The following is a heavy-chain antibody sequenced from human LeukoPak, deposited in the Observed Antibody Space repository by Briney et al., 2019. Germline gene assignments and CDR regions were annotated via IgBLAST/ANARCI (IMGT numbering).Heavy chain of an antibody. CDR3: ARVFGGYYDILTDWGYYFDY. CDR1: GYSISSGYY. J-gene: IGHJ4*02. CDR2: IYHSGST. D-gene: IGHD3-9*01. V-gene: IGHV4-38-2*02. Sequence: PSETLSLTCTVSGYSISSGYYWGWIRQPPRKGLERIGTIYHSGSTYYNPSLKSRVTISVDTSKNQFSLKLSSVTAADTAVYYCARVFGGYYDILTDWGYYFDYWGQGTLVTVSS.